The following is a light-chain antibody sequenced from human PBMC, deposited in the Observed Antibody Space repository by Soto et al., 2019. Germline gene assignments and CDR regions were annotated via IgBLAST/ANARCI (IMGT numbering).Light chain of an antibody. CDR1: SNDVGGYNY. V-gene: IGLV2-14*01. CDR3: SSYTSSNTVV. J-gene: IGLJ2*01. CDR2: DVS. Sequence: QSALTQPASVSGSPGQSIAISCTGTSNDVGGYNYVSWYQQHPGKAPKLMIYDVSARPSGVSNRFSGSKSDNTASLTISWLQAEDEADYYCSSYTSSNTVVFGGGTKVTVL.